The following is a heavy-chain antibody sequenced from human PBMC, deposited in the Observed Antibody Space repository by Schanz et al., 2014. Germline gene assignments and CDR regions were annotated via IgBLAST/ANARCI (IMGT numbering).Heavy chain of an antibody. V-gene: IGHV3-74*01. J-gene: IGHJ1*01. CDR1: GFTFSSYW. CDR3: ARSTSMYFLQ. D-gene: IGHD2-2*01. Sequence: EVQLVESGGELVQPGGSLRLSCAASGFTFSSYWMHWVRQVPGKGPGWVSRINGDGSSTLYADSVKGRFTISRDNAKNTLYLQMNSMRAEDTAVYYCARSTSMYFLQWGQGTLVTVSS. CDR2: INGDGSST.